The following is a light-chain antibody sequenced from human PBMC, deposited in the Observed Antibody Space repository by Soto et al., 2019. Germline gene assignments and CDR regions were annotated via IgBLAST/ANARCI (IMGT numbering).Light chain of an antibody. CDR3: CSYVGTYTYV. J-gene: IGLJ1*01. Sequence: QSALTQPRSVSGSPGQSVTISCTGTSSGARDYNFVSWYQQHPGKAPKLMIYDVSKRPSGVPDRFSGSKSGNTASLTISGLQAEDEADYYCCSYVGTYTYVFGTGTKVTVL. V-gene: IGLV2-11*01. CDR1: SSGARDYNF. CDR2: DVS.